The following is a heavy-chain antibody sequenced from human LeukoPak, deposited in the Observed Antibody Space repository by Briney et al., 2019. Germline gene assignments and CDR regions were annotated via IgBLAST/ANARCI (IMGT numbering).Heavy chain of an antibody. D-gene: IGHD3-16*01. J-gene: IGHJ4*02. V-gene: IGHV1-18*01. Sequence: ASVKVSCKASGYTFTSYGISWVRQAPGQGLEWMGWISAYNGNTNYAQKLQGRVTMTTDTSTSTAYMELRSLRSDDTAVYYCARAKKGHDYVWGSSDYWGQGTLVTVSS. CDR2: ISAYNGNT. CDR1: GYTFTSYG. CDR3: ARAKKGHDYVWGSSDY.